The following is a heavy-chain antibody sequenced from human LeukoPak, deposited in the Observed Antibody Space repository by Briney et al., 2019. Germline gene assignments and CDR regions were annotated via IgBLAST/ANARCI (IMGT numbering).Heavy chain of an antibody. CDR3: ARGELLWFGEFNWAGDY. CDR1: GFTFTDYY. D-gene: IGHD3-10*01. V-gene: IGHV3-11*04. Sequence: GGSLRLSCAASGFTFTDYYMNWIRQAPGKGLEWVSYSSSDGSTIYYADSVKGRFTISRDNAKNSLYLQMNSLRAEDTAVYYCARGELLWFGEFNWAGDYWGQGTLVTVSS. J-gene: IGHJ4*02. CDR2: SSSDGSTI.